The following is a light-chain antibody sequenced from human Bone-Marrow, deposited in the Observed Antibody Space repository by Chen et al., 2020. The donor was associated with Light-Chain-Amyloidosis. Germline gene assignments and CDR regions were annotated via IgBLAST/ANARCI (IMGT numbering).Light chain of an antibody. Sequence: SYELTQPPSVSVSPGQTARITCSGDDLPTKYAYWYQQKPGQAPVLVIHRDTERPSGISARFSGSSSGTTATLNISGVQAEGEADYHCQSADSSGTYEGIFRGGTKLTGL. J-gene: IGLJ2*01. CDR2: RDT. CDR3: QSADSSGTYEGI. CDR1: DLPTKY. V-gene: IGLV3-25*03.